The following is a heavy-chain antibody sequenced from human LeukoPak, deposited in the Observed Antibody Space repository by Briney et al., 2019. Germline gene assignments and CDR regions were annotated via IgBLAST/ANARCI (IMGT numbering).Heavy chain of an antibody. CDR3: ARDHSYGVGRDYYYYYMDV. V-gene: IGHV4-4*02. Sequence: SETLSLTCAVSGGSISSSNWWSWVRQPPGKGLEWIGEIYHSGSTNYNPSLKSRVTISVDKSKNQFSLKLSSVTAADTAVYYCARDHSYGVGRDYYYYYMDVWGKGTTVTVSS. CDR2: IYHSGST. D-gene: IGHD5-18*01. J-gene: IGHJ6*03. CDR1: GGSISSSNW.